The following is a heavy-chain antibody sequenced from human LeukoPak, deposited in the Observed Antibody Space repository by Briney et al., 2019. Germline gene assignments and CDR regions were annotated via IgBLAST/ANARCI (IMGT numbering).Heavy chain of an antibody. V-gene: IGHV4-59*08. CDR1: GGSISSYY. J-gene: IGHJ4*02. D-gene: IGHD3-10*01. Sequence: PSETLSLTCTVSGGSISSYYWSWIRQPPGKGLEWIGYIYYSGSTNYNPSLKSRVTISVDTSKNQFSLKLGSVTAADTAVYYCAIQNDGEYFDYWGQGTLVTASS. CDR3: AIQNDGEYFDY. CDR2: IYYSGST.